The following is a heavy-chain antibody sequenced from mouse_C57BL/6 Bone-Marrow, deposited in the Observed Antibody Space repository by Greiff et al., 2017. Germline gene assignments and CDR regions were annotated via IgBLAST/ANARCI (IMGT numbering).Heavy chain of an antibody. CDR3: GRRGYYYGSSYGFDY. CDR2: ISSGGSYT. D-gene: IGHD1-1*01. Sequence: EVKVVESGGDLVKPGGSLKLSCAASGFTFSSYGMSWVRQTPDKRLEWVATISSGGSYTYYPDSVKGRFTISRDNAKNTLYLQMSSLKSEDTAMYYCGRRGYYYGSSYGFDYWGQGTTLTVSS. V-gene: IGHV5-6*02. CDR1: GFTFSSYG. J-gene: IGHJ2*01.